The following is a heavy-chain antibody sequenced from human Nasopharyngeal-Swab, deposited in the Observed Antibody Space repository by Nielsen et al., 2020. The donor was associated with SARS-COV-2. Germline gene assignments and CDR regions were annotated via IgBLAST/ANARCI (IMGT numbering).Heavy chain of an antibody. CDR2: INPSGGST. D-gene: IGHD3-10*01. Sequence: ASVKVSCKASGYTFTSYYMHWVRQAPGQGLEWMGIINPSGGSTSYAQKFQGRVTITADKSTSTAYMELSSLRSEDTAVYYCARGTHYYGSGSYYNSQNNWFDPWGQGTLVTVSS. J-gene: IGHJ5*02. V-gene: IGHV1-46*01. CDR1: GYTFTSYY. CDR3: ARGTHYYGSGSYYNSQNNWFDP.